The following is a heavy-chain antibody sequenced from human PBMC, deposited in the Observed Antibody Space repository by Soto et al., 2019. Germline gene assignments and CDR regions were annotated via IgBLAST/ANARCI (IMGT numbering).Heavy chain of an antibody. CDR2: IYYSGST. J-gene: IGHJ6*03. Sequence: SETLSLTCTVSGGSISSYYWSWIRQPPGKGLEWIGYIYYSGSTNYNPSLKSRVTISVDTSKNQFSLKLSSVTAADTAVYYCATSVVPAAILRGYYYYYMDVWGKGTTVTVSS. CDR1: GGSISSYY. CDR3: ATSVVPAAILRGYYYYYMDV. D-gene: IGHD2-2*01. V-gene: IGHV4-59*08.